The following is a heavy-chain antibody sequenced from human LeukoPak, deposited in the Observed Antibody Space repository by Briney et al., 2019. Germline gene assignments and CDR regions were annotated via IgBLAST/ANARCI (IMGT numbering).Heavy chain of an antibody. CDR3: ARVPVAGTGRRTSLYYYMDV. J-gene: IGHJ6*03. D-gene: IGHD6-19*01. CDR1: GGSVSSSSYH. Sequence: PSETLSLTCTVSGGSVSSSSYHWGWIRQPPGKGLEWIGSVFYSGSTYYNPSLKSRVTISVDTSKNQFSLKLSSVTAADTAVYYCARVPVAGTGRRTSLYYYMDVWGKGTTVTVSS. V-gene: IGHV4-39*07. CDR2: VFYSGST.